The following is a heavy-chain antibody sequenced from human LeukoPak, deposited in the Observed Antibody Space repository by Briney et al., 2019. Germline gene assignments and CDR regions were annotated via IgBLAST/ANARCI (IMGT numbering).Heavy chain of an antibody. D-gene: IGHD5-24*01. CDR2: IKQDGSEK. V-gene: IGHV3-7*01. CDR3: ARESGWLQPFDY. J-gene: IGHJ4*02. Sequence: GGTLRLSCAASGFTFSSYGMSWVRQAPGKGLEWVANIKQDGSEKYYVDSVKGRFTISRDNAKNSLYLQMNSLRAEDTAVYYCARESGWLQPFDYWGQGTLVTVSS. CDR1: GFTFSSYG.